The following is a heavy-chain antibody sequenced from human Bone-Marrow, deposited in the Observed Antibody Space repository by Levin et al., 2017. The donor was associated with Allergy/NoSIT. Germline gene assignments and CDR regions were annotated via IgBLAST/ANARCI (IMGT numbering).Heavy chain of an antibody. J-gene: IGHJ4*02. D-gene: IGHD2-8*01. CDR2: ISGRADTI. V-gene: IGHV3-48*02. CDR1: GITVNTYT. CDR3: TRVLNFDANGYRSFLY. Sequence: AGGSLRLSCVASGITVNTYTMNWVRQAPGKGLEWVSSISGRADTIYYADSVKGRFTISRDNAKNSLYLQMNSLRDEDTAVYYCTRVLNFDANGYRSFLYWGQGSLVTVSS.